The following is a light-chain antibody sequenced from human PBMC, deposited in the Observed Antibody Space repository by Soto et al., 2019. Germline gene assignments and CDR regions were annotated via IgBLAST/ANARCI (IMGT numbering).Light chain of an antibody. CDR1: QSVSSSY. Sequence: EIVLTQSPDTLSLSPGERATLSCWASQSVSSSYLAWYQQKNGQAPRILIYGASTRSPGIPDRFSGSGSGTDFTLTISRLEPEDLAVNFCQQYGSSPKTFGQGTKVEIK. J-gene: IGKJ1*01. CDR2: GAS. V-gene: IGKV3-20*01. CDR3: QQYGSSPKT.